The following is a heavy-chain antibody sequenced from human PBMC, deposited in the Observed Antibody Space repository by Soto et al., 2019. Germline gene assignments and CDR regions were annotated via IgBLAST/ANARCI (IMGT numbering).Heavy chain of an antibody. CDR3: AREKGGGSYLDY. J-gene: IGHJ4*02. Sequence: QVQLVQSGAEVKKPGASVKVSCKASGYTFTSYDINWVRQATGQGLEWMGWMNPTSGTTGYAQKLQGRVTMTRNNYISTAYMELSSLRSEATAVFYCAREKGGGSYLDYWGQGTLVTVSS. CDR2: MNPTSGTT. D-gene: IGHD1-26*01. V-gene: IGHV1-8*01. CDR1: GYTFTSYD.